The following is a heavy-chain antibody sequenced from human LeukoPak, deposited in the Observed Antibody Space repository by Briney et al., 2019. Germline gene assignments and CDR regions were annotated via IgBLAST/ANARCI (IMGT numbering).Heavy chain of an antibody. J-gene: IGHJ4*02. V-gene: IGHV1-8*01. CDR2: MNPSSGNT. CDR3: ARAPTTHERFLEWLLKGGRGYYFDY. D-gene: IGHD3-3*01. Sequence: ASVKVSCKASGYTFTSYDINWVRQATGQGLEWMGWMNPSSGNTGYAQKFQGRVTMTRNTSISTAYMELSSLRSEDTAVYYCARAPTTHERFLEWLLKGGRGYYFDYWGQGTLVTVSS. CDR1: GYTFTSYD.